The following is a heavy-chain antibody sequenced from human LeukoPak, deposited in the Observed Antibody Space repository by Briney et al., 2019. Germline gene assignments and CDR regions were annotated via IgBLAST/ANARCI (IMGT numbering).Heavy chain of an antibody. Sequence: GGSLRLSCAASGFTFSHYSMNWVRQAPGKGLEWVSSISSSSSYIYYADSVKGRFTISRDNAKNSLYLQMNSLRAEDTAVYYCARDTNYYDSSGYYYYYGMDVWGQGTTVTVSS. CDR3: ARDTNYYDSSGYYYYYGMDV. V-gene: IGHV3-21*01. J-gene: IGHJ6*02. CDR2: ISSSSSYI. D-gene: IGHD3-22*01. CDR1: GFTFSHYS.